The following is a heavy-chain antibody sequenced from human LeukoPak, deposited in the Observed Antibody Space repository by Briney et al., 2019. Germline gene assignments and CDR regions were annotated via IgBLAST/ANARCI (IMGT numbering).Heavy chain of an antibody. Sequence: GGSLRLSCAASGFAFSNNWMHWVRQAPGKGLLWVSRINSDGSSTSYADSVKARFTIPRDNAKNTLYLQMNSLRAEDTALYYCASSDWYAAFDIWGQGTMVTVSS. D-gene: IGHD3-9*01. CDR1: GFAFSNNW. CDR3: ASSDWYAAFDI. CDR2: INSDGSST. J-gene: IGHJ3*02. V-gene: IGHV3-74*01.